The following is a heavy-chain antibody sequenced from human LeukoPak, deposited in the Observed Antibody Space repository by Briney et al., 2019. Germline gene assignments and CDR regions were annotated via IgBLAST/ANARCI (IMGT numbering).Heavy chain of an antibody. J-gene: IGHJ4*02. CDR2: FDPEDGET. Sequence: ASVKVSCKVSGYTLTELSMHWVRQAPGKGLEWMGGFDPEDGETIYAQKFQGRVTMTEDTSTDTAYMELSSLRSEDTDVYYCATVGDSGSYWPFDYWGQGTLVTVSS. CDR3: ATVGDSGSYWPFDY. D-gene: IGHD1-26*01. V-gene: IGHV1-24*01. CDR1: GYTLTELS.